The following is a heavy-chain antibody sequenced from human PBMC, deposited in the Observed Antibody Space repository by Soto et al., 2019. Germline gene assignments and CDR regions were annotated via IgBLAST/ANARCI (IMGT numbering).Heavy chain of an antibody. D-gene: IGHD2-15*01. J-gene: IGHJ5*02. CDR3: ERAPVYGGNGWLDP. CDR2: MNPNSGNT. V-gene: IGHV1-8*01. CDR1: GYTFTNYD. Sequence: QVQLVQSGAEVQRPGASVMVSCRATGYTFTNYDITWVRQATGQGLEWMGRMNPNSGNTGYAQKFQGRVTMTRNTSISTAYLELSSLRSEDTAVYYCERAPVYGGNGWLDPWGQGTLVTVSS.